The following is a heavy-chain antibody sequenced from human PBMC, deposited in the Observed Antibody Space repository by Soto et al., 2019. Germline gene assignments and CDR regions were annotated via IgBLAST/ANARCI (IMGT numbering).Heavy chain of an antibody. Sequence: EVQLFESGGCLVQPGGSLRLSCAASGFTFRIYAMRGVRQAPGKGMELVSAISGSGCSTYYADSVKGRANISRDNSKNALYRQMNSLRAEDTAVYYCATASDYYYCYGMDVWGQGTTVTVSS. V-gene: IGHV3-23*01. CDR3: ATASDYYYCYGMDV. CDR2: ISGSGCST. J-gene: IGHJ6*02. CDR1: GFTFRIYA.